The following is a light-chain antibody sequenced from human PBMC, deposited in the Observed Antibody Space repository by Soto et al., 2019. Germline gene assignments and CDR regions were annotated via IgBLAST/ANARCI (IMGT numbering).Light chain of an antibody. Sequence: VVLTQSPATLSLAPGDPATLSCRASRDVYINAVAWYQQKPGRTPTLLIYGASTRATGIPDRFSATGSGTEFSLTISSVEPEDFAVYYCQQYGASPFTFGPGTRVEI. CDR2: GAS. J-gene: IGKJ3*01. V-gene: IGKV3-20*01. CDR3: QQYGASPFT. CDR1: RDVYINA.